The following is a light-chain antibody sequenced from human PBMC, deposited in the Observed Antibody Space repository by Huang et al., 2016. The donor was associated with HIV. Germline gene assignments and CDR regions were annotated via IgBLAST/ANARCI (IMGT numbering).Light chain of an antibody. CDR1: QSVSSF. Sequence: DIVLTQSPATLSLSPGERATLSCRASQSVSSFLAWYQQKPGQAPRLLIYDTSNRATGLPARFSGSRSGTDFILTISSLEPEDFAVYYCQLRRNWPLFGPGTKVELK. V-gene: IGKV3-11*01. J-gene: IGKJ3*01. CDR2: DTS. CDR3: QLRRNWPL.